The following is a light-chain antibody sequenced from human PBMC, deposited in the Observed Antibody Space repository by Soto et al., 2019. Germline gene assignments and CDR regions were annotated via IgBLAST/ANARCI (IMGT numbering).Light chain of an antibody. Sequence: EIVMTQSPVTLSVSPGERSTLACMASQTIGSNLAWYQQKHGQPPRLLIYDASTRATDVPARFTGSGSATEFTLTISSLQSEDFALYYCQQYNNWPPTWTFGQGTKVDI. CDR1: QTIGSN. CDR3: QQYNNWPPTWT. V-gene: IGKV3-15*01. J-gene: IGKJ1*01. CDR2: DAS.